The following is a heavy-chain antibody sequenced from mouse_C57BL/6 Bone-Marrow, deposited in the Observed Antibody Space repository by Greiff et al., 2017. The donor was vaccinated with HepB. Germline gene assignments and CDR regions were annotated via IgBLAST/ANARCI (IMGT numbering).Heavy chain of an antibody. Sequence: EVKLMESGGGLVKPGGSLKLSCAASGFTFSDYGMHWVRQVPEKGLEWVAYISSGSSTIYYADTVKGRFTISRDNAKNTLFLQMTSLRSEDTAMYYCARSYYYGSSYVAWFAYWGQGTLVTVSA. CDR1: GFTFSDYG. CDR2: ISSGSSTI. CDR3: ARSYYYGSSYVAWFAY. V-gene: IGHV5-17*01. J-gene: IGHJ3*01. D-gene: IGHD1-1*01.